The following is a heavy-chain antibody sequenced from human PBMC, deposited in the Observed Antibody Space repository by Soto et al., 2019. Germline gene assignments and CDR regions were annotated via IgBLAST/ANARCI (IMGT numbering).Heavy chain of an antibody. J-gene: IGHJ4*02. V-gene: IGHV4-34*01. Sequence: QVQLQQWGAGLLKPSETLSLTCAVYGGSFSGYYWSWIRQPPGKGLEWIGEINHSGSTNYNPSLKSRVTISVDTSKNQFSLKLSSVTAADTAVYYCARGPEGIAVAGTFDYWGQGTLVTVSS. CDR2: INHSGST. CDR3: ARGPEGIAVAGTFDY. D-gene: IGHD6-19*01. CDR1: GGSFSGYY.